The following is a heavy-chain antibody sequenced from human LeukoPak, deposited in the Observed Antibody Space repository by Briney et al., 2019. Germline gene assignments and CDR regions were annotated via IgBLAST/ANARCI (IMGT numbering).Heavy chain of an antibody. V-gene: IGHV4-59*01. Sequence: PSETLSLTCTVSGGSISSYYWSWIRQPPGKGLEWIGYIHYSGTTDYNPFVKSRVTMSVDTSKNQFSLKLTSVAAADTAVYYCAREGVVATGSFDYWGQGTLVTVSS. CDR1: GGSISSYY. J-gene: IGHJ4*02. CDR3: AREGVVATGSFDY. D-gene: IGHD6-13*01. CDR2: IHYSGTT.